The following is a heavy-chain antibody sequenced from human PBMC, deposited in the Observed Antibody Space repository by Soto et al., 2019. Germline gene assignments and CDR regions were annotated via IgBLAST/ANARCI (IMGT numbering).Heavy chain of an antibody. D-gene: IGHD2-15*01. CDR2: IWYDGSNK. J-gene: IGHJ3*02. V-gene: IGHV3-33*01. CDR3: ARDGRYCSGGSCHHAFDI. Sequence: GGSLRLSCAASGFTFSSYGMHWVRQAPGKGLEWVAVIWYDGSNKYYADSVKGRFTTSRDNSKNTLYLQMNSLRAEDTAVYYCARDGRYCSGGSCHHAFDIWGQGTMVTVSS. CDR1: GFTFSSYG.